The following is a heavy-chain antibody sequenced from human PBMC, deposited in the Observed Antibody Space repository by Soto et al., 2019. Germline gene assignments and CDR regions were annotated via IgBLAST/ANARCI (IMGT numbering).Heavy chain of an antibody. CDR1: GNNFASYW. D-gene: IGHD5-18*01. CDR2: IYPGDSDT. V-gene: IGHV5-51*01. J-gene: IGHJ5*02. Sequence: GESLKISCKGSGNNFASYWIAWVRQMPGKGLEWMGIIYPGDSDTRYSPSFQGQVTISVDKSISTAYLQWSSLKASDTAMYYCARRPDTQMFTWGQGTLVTVSS. CDR3: ARRPDTQMFT.